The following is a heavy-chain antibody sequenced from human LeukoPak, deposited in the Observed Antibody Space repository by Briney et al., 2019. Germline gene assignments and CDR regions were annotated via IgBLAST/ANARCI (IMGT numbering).Heavy chain of an antibody. Sequence: PSETLSLTCTVSGGSINFYYWSWIRQPAGKGLEWIGRIYSTGSTNYNPSLKSRVTISVDTSKNQLSLRMASVTAADTAVYYCARAGGDTTSSQDLDFWGQGTLVTVSS. J-gene: IGHJ4*02. D-gene: IGHD6-6*01. V-gene: IGHV4-4*07. CDR2: IYSTGST. CDR1: GGSINFYY. CDR3: ARAGGDTTSSQDLDF.